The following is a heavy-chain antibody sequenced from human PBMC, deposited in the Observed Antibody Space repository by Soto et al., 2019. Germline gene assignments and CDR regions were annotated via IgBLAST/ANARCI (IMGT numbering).Heavy chain of an antibody. V-gene: IGHV3-48*02. CDR1: GFTFRSYS. CDR2: ISSSSSTI. J-gene: IGHJ6*01. Sequence: PGGSLRLSCADSGFTFRSYSMNWVRQAPGKGLERVSYISSSSSTIYYADSVKGRFTISRDNAKNSLYLQMNILRDEDTAVYYCARGGGPNIMAGRYCYYHYGLDVWRQGST. CDR3: ARGGGPNIMAGRYCYYHYGLDV. D-gene: IGHD3-16*01.